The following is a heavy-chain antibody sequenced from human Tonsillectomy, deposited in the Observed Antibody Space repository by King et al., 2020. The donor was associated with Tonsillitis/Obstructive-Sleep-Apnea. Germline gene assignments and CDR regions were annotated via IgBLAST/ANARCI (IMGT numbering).Heavy chain of an antibody. CDR2: ISYSGNT. Sequence: QLQESGPGLVKPSETLSLTCTVSGDSINSYYWSWIRQPPGKGLEWIGYISYSGNTNYNPSLKSRVTISIDTSKNQFSLKLRAVTAADTAVYDCAGNKGSGSYFDYRGQGTLVTVSS. D-gene: IGHD3-3*01. CDR1: GDSINSYY. J-gene: IGHJ4*02. CDR3: AGNKGSGSYFDY. V-gene: IGHV4-59*01.